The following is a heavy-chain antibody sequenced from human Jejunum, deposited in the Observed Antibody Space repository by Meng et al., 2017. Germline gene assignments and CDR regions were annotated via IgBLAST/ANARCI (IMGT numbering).Heavy chain of an antibody. J-gene: IGHJ4*02. CDR1: GGSISSGSSY. Sequence: LRLSCTVAGGSISSGSSYWSWIRQPAGKGLEWIGRIYASGSTNYNPSLRSRVSTSVDMSKNQFSLNLSSVTAADTAVYYCARSLLVGNTGHYFDYWGQGTLVTVSS. D-gene: IGHD1-26*01. CDR3: ARSLLVGNTGHYFDY. CDR2: IYASGST. V-gene: IGHV4-61*02.